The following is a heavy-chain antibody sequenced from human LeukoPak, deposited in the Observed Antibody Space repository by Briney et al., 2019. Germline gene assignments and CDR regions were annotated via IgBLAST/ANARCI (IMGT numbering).Heavy chain of an antibody. D-gene: IGHD5-18*01. CDR3: ARPGSGYTAWGAFDI. CDR2: VHYSGTT. V-gene: IGHV4-59*08. CDR1: GDSISTYY. J-gene: IGHJ3*02. Sequence: PSETLSLTCTVSGDSISTYYWSWMRQPPGKGLEWIGYVHYSGTTNYNPSLKSRVTILVDASKNQFSLKLTSLTAADTAVYYCARPGSGYTAWGAFDIWGQGTMVTVSS.